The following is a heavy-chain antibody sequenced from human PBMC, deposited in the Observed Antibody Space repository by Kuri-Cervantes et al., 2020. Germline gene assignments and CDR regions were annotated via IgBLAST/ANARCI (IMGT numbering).Heavy chain of an antibody. CDR3: AKDGYPDDYGDYSWPNY. V-gene: IGHV3-48*01. Sequence: GGSLRLSCAASGFTFSSYSMNWVRQAPGKGLEWVSYISSSSSTTYYADSVKGRFTISRDNSKNTLYLQMNSLGAEDTAVYYCAKDGYPDDYGDYSWPNYWGQGTLVTSPQ. J-gene: IGHJ4*02. CDR1: GFTFSSYS. D-gene: IGHD4-17*01. CDR2: ISSSSSTT.